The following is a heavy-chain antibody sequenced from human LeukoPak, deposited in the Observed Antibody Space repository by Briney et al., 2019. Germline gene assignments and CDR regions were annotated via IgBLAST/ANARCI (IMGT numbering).Heavy chain of an antibody. CDR1: GFTFDDYA. CDR3: AKGSSGYFFDL. D-gene: IGHD3-22*01. Sequence: PGRSLRLSCAASGFTFDDYAMHWVRQAPGKGLEWVSGISWNSGSIGYADSVKGRFTISRDNSKNTLFLQMDSLRAEDTALYYCAKGSSGYFFDLWGQGTLSPSPQ. V-gene: IGHV3-9*01. J-gene: IGHJ4*02. CDR2: ISWNSGSI.